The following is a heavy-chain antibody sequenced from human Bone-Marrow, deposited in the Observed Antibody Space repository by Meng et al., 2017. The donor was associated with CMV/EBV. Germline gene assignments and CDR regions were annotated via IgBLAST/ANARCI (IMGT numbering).Heavy chain of an antibody. CDR3: ARASQVRLSTSLVY. J-gene: IGHJ6*01. CDR2: IKQDGSEK. CDR1: GFTFSSYW. V-gene: IGHV3-7*01. D-gene: IGHD2-8*01. Sequence: GESLKISCAASGFTFSSYWMTWVRQAPGKGLEWVANIKQDGSEKNYVDSVEGRFTISRDNAKNSLFLQLNSLRAEDTAVYYCARASQVRLSTSLVYWGQGTTVTGSS.